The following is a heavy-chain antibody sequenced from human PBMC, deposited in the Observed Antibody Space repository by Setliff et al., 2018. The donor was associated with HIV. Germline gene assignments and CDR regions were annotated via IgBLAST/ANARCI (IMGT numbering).Heavy chain of an antibody. V-gene: IGHV3-64D*09. CDR2: ISSNGGST. D-gene: IGHD4-17*01. CDR3: VKARVDGDYYYYYYMDV. Sequence: GGSLRLSCSASGFTFSSYAMHWVRQAPGKGLEYVSAISSNGGSTYYADSVKGRFTISRDNSKNTLYLQMSSLRAEDTAVYYCVKARVDGDYYYYYYMDVWGKGTTVTVSS. CDR1: GFTFSSYA. J-gene: IGHJ6*03.